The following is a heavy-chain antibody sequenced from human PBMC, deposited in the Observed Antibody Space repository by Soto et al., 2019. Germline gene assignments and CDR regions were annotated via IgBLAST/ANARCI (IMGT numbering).Heavy chain of an antibody. CDR2: IIPIFGTA. CDR3: ARSPEKGLRLTQAFDP. Sequence: ASVKVSCKASGGTFSSYAISWVRQAPGQGLEWMGGIIPIFGTANYAQKFQGRVTITADESTSTAYMELSSLRSEDTAVYYCARSPEKGLRLTQAFDPWGQGTLVTVSS. D-gene: IGHD6-6*01. J-gene: IGHJ5*02. V-gene: IGHV1-69*13. CDR1: GGTFSSYA.